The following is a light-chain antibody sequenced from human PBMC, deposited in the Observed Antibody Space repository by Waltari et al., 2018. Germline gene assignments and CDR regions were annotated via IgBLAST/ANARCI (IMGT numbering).Light chain of an antibody. CDR2: EGY. CDR1: TSDVGRYNR. Sequence: QSALTQPASVSGSPGQSITIPCTGTTSDVGRYNRVSWLQQPPGQPPTPIIYDCYHQHPGKAPKLIIYEGYKRPSGVSNRFSGSKSGDTASLTISGVQAEDEADYYCCSYANNRPRVFGGGTKLTVL. J-gene: IGLJ3*02. CDR3: CSYANNRPRV. V-gene: IGLV2-23*01.